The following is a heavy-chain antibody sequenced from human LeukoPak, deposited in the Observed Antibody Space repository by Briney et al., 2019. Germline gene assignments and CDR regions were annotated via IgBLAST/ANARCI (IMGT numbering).Heavy chain of an antibody. CDR2: IYYSGST. V-gene: IGHV4-39*01. D-gene: IGHD6-6*01. J-gene: IGHJ4*02. CDR3: ARREGARPMDF. Sequence: SETLSLTCTVSGGSISSGSYYWGWIRQPPGKGLEWIGSIYYSGSTYYNPSLKSRVTISVDASKNQFSLKLSSVTAADTAVYYCARREGARPMDFWGQGILVTVSS. CDR1: GGSISSGSYY.